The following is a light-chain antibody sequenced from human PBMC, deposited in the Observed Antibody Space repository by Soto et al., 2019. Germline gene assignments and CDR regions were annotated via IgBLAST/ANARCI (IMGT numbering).Light chain of an antibody. CDR1: SSDVGNYNY. CDR3: RSYTRTRTPFV. Sequence: QSALTQPASVSGSPGQSITISCTGASSDVGNYNYVSWYQQHPDKAPKLIIYEVSNRPSGVSNRFSGSKSGNTASLTISGIQAQEEADYYCRSYTRTRTPFVFGTGTKVTVL. J-gene: IGLJ1*01. CDR2: EVS. V-gene: IGLV2-14*01.